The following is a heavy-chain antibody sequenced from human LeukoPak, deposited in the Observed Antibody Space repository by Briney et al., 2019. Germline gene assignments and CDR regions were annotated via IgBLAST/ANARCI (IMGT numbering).Heavy chain of an antibody. V-gene: IGHV1-18*01. CDR1: GYTFTSYG. CDR2: ISAYNGNT. CDR3: ARVRDILTGYSPPTPAAH. D-gene: IGHD3-9*01. Sequence: ASVKVCCKASGYTFTSYGISWVRQAPGQGLEWMGWISAYNGNTNYAQKLQGRVTMTTDTSTSTAYMELRSLRSDDTAVYYCARVRDILTGYSPPTPAAHWGQGTLVTVSS. J-gene: IGHJ4*02.